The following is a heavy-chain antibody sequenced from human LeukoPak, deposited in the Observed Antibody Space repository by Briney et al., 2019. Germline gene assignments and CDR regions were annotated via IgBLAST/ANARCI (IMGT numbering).Heavy chain of an antibody. D-gene: IGHD6-13*01. V-gene: IGHV4-59*12. CDR3: ARRKGYSSSWYFGVDAFDI. J-gene: IGHJ3*02. CDR1: GGSISSYY. Sequence: SETLSLTCTVSGGSISSYYWSWIRQPPGKGLEWIGYIYYSGSTNYNPSLKSRVTILVDTSKNQFSLKLSSVTAADTAVYYCARRKGYSSSWYFGVDAFDIWGQGTMVTVSS. CDR2: IYYSGST.